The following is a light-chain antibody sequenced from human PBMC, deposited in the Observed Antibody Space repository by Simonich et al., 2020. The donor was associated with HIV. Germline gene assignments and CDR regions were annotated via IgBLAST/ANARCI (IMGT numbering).Light chain of an antibody. J-gene: IGKJ3*01. V-gene: IGKV3-15*01. CDR2: GAS. CDR1: QSVSSN. CDR3: RQHSSLRSPWT. Sequence: EIVMTQLLATLPVSTGERATLYCRTSQSVSSNLAWYQQKPGQAPRLLIYGASTRATCIPARFSGSESGTEFPRTSRRRKSEGFTVDYRRQHSSLRSPWTFDPGPTVDI.